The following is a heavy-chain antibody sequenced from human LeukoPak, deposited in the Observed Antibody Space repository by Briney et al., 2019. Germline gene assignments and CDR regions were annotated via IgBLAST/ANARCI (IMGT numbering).Heavy chain of an antibody. V-gene: IGHV3-9*01. D-gene: IGHD2-15*01. CDR3: AKDRTSTPDAFDI. CDR1: AFTFGDYA. Sequence: GRSLRLSCAATAFTFGDYAMHWVRQAPGKGLEWVSGVSWNSAMVGYADSVKGRFTISRDNTKNSLYLQMNSLGAEDTALYYCAKDRTSTPDAFDIWGQGTMVTVSS. CDR2: VSWNSAMV. J-gene: IGHJ3*02.